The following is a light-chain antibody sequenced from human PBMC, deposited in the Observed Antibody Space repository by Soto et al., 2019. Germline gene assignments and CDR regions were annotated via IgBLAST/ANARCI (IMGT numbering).Light chain of an antibody. CDR3: QQYNSYSAT. CDR1: QSISIW. V-gene: IGKV1-5*01. Sequence: DIQMTQSPSTLSASVGDRVTITCRASQSISIWLAWYQQKPGKAPKLLIYDASSLKSGVPSRFSGSGSGTEFTLTISSLQPDDFATYFCQQYNSYSATFGQGTKVEI. J-gene: IGKJ1*01. CDR2: DAS.